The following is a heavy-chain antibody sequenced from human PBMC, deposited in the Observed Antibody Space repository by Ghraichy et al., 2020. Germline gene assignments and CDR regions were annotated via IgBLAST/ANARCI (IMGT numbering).Heavy chain of an antibody. Sequence: GGSLRLSCAASGFTFSSYSMNWVRQAPGKGLEWVSSISSSSSYIYYADSVKGRFTISRDNAKNSLYLQMNSLRAEDTAVYYCARDRTYDTTGGDWYFDLWGRGTLVTVSS. CDR3: ARDRTYDTTGGDWYFDL. CDR1: GFTFSSYS. CDR2: ISSSSSYI. V-gene: IGHV3-21*01. D-gene: IGHD1-1*01. J-gene: IGHJ2*01.